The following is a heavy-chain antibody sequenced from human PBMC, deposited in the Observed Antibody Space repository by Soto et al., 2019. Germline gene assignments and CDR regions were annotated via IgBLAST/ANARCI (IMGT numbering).Heavy chain of an antibody. CDR2: ISYSGDT. Sequence: SETLSLTCAVSGASVTSDTSYWSWIRQPPGKGLEWIGDISYSGDTNYNSSLKTRVTISSDTSKNHFSLTLSSMTAADTALYYCAKGGSHWFDPWGQGALVTVSS. V-gene: IGHV4-61*03. CDR3: AKGGSHWFDP. J-gene: IGHJ5*01. CDR1: GASVTSDTSY. D-gene: IGHD3-10*01.